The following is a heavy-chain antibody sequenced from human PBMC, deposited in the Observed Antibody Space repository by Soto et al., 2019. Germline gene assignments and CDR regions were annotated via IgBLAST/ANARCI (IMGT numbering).Heavy chain of an antibody. CDR3: ARGLLAAAGPLQTSKRFDP. D-gene: IGHD6-13*01. CDR2: INPSGGST. J-gene: IGHJ5*02. Sequence: QVQLVQSGAEVKKPGASVKVSCKASGYTFTSYYMHWVRQAPGQGLEWMGIINPSGGSTSYAQKFQGRVTMTRDTSTSTVYMELSSLRSEDTAVYYCARGLLAAAGPLQTSKRFDPWGQGTLVTVSS. CDR1: GYTFTSYY. V-gene: IGHV1-46*01.